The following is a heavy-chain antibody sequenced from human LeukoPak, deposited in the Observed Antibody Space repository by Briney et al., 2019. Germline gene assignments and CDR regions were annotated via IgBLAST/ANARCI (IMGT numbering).Heavy chain of an antibody. D-gene: IGHD1-26*01. CDR2: ISGSDGST. CDR3: AKGRGSYSFR. J-gene: IGHJ4*02. CDR1: GFTFSSYA. Sequence: PGWSLRLSCAASGFTFSSYAMSWVRQAPGKGLEWVSVISGSDGSTYYADSVKGRFTISRDNSKNTLYLQMNSLRAEDTAVYYCAKGRGSYSFRWGQGTLVTVSS. V-gene: IGHV3-23*01.